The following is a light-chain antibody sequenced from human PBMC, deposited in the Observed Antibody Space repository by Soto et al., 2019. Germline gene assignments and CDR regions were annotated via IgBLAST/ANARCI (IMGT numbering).Light chain of an antibody. J-gene: IGLJ1*01. CDR2: EGN. V-gene: IGLV2-23*01. Sequence: QSALTQPASVSGSLGQSITISCTGTSSDVGSYNLVSWYQQHPGKAPKLMIYEGNKRPSGVSDRFSGSKSGSTASLTISGLHAEDEADYYCCSYAGSSYVFGTGTKLTVL. CDR1: SSDVGSYNL. CDR3: CSYAGSSYV.